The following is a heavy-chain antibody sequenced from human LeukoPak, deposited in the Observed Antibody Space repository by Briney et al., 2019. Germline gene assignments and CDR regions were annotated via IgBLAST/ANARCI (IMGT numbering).Heavy chain of an antibody. D-gene: IGHD2-21*02. CDR1: GFTFSSYP. J-gene: IGHJ3*02. CDR2: ISTSNTYI. CDR3: ARDRYVYCGGDCLDAFDI. V-gene: IGHV3-21*01. Sequence: SGGSLRLSCAASGFTFSSYPLNWVRQAPGKGLEWVSSISTSNTYIYYADSLQGRFTISRDNAKNSLYLQMNSLRAEDTAVYYCARDRYVYCGGDCLDAFDIWGQGTMVTVSS.